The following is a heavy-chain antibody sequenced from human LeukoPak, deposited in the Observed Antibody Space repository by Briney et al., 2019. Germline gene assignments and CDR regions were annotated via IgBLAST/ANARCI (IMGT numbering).Heavy chain of an antibody. Sequence: DSVKGRFTISRDNAKNSLYLLMNSLRAEDTAVYYCARGSGPYYGVYWGQGTLVTVSS. J-gene: IGHJ4*02. CDR3: ARGSGPYYGVY. V-gene: IGHV3-7*01. D-gene: IGHD1-26*01.